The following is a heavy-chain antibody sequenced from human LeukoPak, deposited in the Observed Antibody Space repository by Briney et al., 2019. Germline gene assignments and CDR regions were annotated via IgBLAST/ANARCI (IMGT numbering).Heavy chain of an antibody. J-gene: IGHJ5*02. V-gene: IGHV4-61*02. Sequence: SETLSLTCTVSGGSISSGSYYWSWIRQPAGKGLEWIGRIYTSGSTNYNPSLKSRVTISVDTSKNQFSLKLSSVTAADTAVYYCARTEYYTRFDPWGQGTLVTVSS. CDR3: ARTEYYTRFDP. CDR1: GGSISSGSYY. CDR2: IYTSGST. D-gene: IGHD1-26*01.